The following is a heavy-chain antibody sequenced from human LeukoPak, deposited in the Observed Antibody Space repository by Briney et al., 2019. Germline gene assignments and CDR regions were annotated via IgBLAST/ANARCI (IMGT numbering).Heavy chain of an antibody. V-gene: IGHV2-5*02. J-gene: IGHJ3*02. D-gene: IGHD4/OR15-4a*01. CDR1: GFSLSTSGVG. Sequence: SGPTLVKPTQTLTLTCTFSGFSLSTSGVGVGWIRQPPGKALEWLALIYWDDDKRYSPSLKSRLTITKDTSKNQVVLTMTNMDPVDTATYYCAHRIEMRGYGGPGDAFDIWGQGTMVTVSS. CDR2: IYWDDDK. CDR3: AHRIEMRGYGGPGDAFDI.